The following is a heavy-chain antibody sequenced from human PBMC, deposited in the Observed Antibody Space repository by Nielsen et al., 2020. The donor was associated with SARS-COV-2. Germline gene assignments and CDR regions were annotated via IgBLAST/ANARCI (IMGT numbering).Heavy chain of an antibody. CDR1: GFTFSSYA. Sequence: GESLKISCAASGFTFSSYAMSWVRQAPGKGLEWVSAISSNGGSTYYADSVKGRFTISRDNSKNTLYLQMSSLRAEDTAVYYCVKARSVAGTNYFDYWGQGTLVTVSS. D-gene: IGHD6-19*01. CDR2: ISSNGGST. J-gene: IGHJ4*02. V-gene: IGHV3-64D*08. CDR3: VKARSVAGTNYFDY.